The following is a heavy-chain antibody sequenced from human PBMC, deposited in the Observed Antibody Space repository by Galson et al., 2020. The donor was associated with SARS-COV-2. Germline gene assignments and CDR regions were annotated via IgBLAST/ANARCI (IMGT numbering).Heavy chain of an antibody. CDR2: INPNSGGT. V-gene: IGHV1-2*02. CDR3: ARDLGYYYDSSGYPLDAFDI. D-gene: IGHD3-22*01. J-gene: IGHJ3*02. CDR1: GYTFTGYY. Sequence: ASVKVSCKASGYTFTGYYMHWVRQAPGQGLEWMGWINPNSGGTNYAQKFQGRVTMTRDTSISTAYMELSRLRSDDTAVYYCARDLGYYYDSSGYPLDAFDIWGQGTMVTVS.